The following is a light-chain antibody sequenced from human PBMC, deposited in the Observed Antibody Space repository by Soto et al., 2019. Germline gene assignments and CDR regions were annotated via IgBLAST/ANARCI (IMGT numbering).Light chain of an antibody. Sequence: GSLSXXRGEXTTLXXRXFQIVRSTYLAWFQQKPGQAPTLLTYGASSRATGIPGTFSGSGSGTDFPLTMSGPEPKGFAFYYWQDYGVKEPNTFGGGTEVDIK. V-gene: IGKV3-20*01. CDR3: QDYGVKEPNT. CDR2: GAS. CDR1: QIVRSTY. J-gene: IGKJ4*01.